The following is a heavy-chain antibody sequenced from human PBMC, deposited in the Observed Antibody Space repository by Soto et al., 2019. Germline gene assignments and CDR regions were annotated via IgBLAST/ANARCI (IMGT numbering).Heavy chain of an antibody. CDR2: INGSGGST. CDR3: ATLGRDYYDSSGYSL. D-gene: IGHD3-22*01. V-gene: IGHV3-23*01. J-gene: IGHJ1*01. CDR1: GFTFSSYA. Sequence: GSLRLSCAASGFTFSSYAMSWVRQAPGKGLEWVSAINGSGGSTYYADSVKGRFTISRDNSKNTLYLQMNSLRAEDTAVYYCATLGRDYYDSSGYSLWGQGTLVTVSS.